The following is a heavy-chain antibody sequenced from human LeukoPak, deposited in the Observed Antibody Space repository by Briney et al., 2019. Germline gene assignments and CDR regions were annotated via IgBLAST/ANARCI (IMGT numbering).Heavy chain of an antibody. J-gene: IGHJ4*02. CDR2: VSSSSSSI. D-gene: IGHD3-3*01. V-gene: IGHV3-48*04. CDR1: GFSFRIYS. CDR3: ARGGSGDYSLFEY. Sequence: PGGSLRLSCAASGFSFRIYSMNWVRQAPGKGLEWVSFVSSSSSSIHYADSVRGRFTISRDNAKNSLYLQMNSLRAEDTAVYYCARGGSGDYSLFEYWGQGTLVTVSS.